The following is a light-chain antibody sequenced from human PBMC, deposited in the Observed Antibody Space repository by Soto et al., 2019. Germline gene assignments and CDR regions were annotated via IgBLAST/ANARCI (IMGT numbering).Light chain of an antibody. CDR3: QQYYSYLYT. CDR2: AAS. CDR1: QGISSY. V-gene: IGKV1-8*01. J-gene: IGKJ5*01. Sequence: IQMTQSPSSLSASVGDRVTITCRASQGISSYLAWYQQKPGKAPKLLIYAASTLQSGVPSRFSGSGSGTDFTLTISCLQSEDFATYYCQQYYSYLYTFGQGTRLEIK.